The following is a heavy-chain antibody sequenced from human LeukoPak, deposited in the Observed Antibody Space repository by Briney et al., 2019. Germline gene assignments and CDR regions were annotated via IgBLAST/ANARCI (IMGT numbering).Heavy chain of an antibody. CDR3: AREGGYSSSWYVNYGMDV. J-gene: IGHJ6*02. CDR2: ISSSSSTI. CDR1: GFTFSSYS. D-gene: IGHD6-13*01. V-gene: IGHV3-48*01. Sequence: GGSLRLSCAASGFTFSSYSMNWVRQAPGKGPEWVSYISSSSSTIYYTDSVKGRFTISRDNAKNSLYLQMNSLRAEDTAVYYCAREGGYSSSWYVNYGMDVWGQGTTVTVSS.